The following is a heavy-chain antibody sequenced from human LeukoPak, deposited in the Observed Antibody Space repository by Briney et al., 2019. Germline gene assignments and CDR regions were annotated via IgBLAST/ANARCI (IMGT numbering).Heavy chain of an antibody. Sequence: GGSLRLSCAASGFTFSSYSMNWVRQAPGKGLEWVSYISSSGGSRTYYADSVKGRFTISRDNAKNSLYLQMNSLRAEDTAVYYCARFRYASTWPYGVDVWGQGTTVTVSS. D-gene: IGHD6-13*01. CDR1: GFTFSSYS. J-gene: IGHJ6*02. CDR3: ARFRYASTWPYGVDV. V-gene: IGHV3-48*04. CDR2: ISSSGGSRT.